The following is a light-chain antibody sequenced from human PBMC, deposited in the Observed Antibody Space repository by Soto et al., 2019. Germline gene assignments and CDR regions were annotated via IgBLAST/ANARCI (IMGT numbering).Light chain of an antibody. Sequence: QSVLTHLASVSGSPGQSITISCPGTSSDVGGYNYVSWYQQHPGKAPKLMIYDVSNRPSGVSNRFSGSKSGNTASLTISGLQAEDEADYYCSEYTSSSTLGVFGGGTKLTVL. V-gene: IGLV2-14*01. CDR1: SSDVGGYNY. CDR3: SEYTSSSTLGV. CDR2: DVS. J-gene: IGLJ2*01.